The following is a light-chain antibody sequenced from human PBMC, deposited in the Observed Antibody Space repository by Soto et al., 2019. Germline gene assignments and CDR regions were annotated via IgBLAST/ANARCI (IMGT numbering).Light chain of an antibody. Sequence: DIAMTQSPLSLSVTPGEPASISCRCSQSLLHRNGYNYLDWYLQKPGQSPQLLISLGSNRASGVPDRLSGSGSGTDFTLNITRVEAGDVGVYYCMQALQTSFTFGPGTRVDI. V-gene: IGKV2-28*01. CDR3: MQALQTSFT. J-gene: IGKJ3*01. CDR2: LGS. CDR1: QSLLHRNGYNY.